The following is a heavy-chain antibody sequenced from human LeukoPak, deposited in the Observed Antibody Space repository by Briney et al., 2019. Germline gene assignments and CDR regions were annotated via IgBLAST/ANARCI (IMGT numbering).Heavy chain of an antibody. CDR2: ISGYNGNT. Sequence: GASVKVSFKASGYTFTSYGISWVRQAPGQGLEWMGWISGYNGNTNYAQKLHGRVTMTTDTSTSTAYMELRNLRSDDTAVYYCARAGAVAPYYYYMDGWGKGSPVTVSS. CDR1: GYTFTSYG. J-gene: IGHJ6*03. V-gene: IGHV1-18*01. D-gene: IGHD6-19*01. CDR3: ARAGAVAPYYYYMDG.